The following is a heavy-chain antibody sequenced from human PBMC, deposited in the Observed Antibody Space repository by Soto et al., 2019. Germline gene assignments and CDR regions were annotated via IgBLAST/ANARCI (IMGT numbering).Heavy chain of an antibody. CDR2: INHSGST. V-gene: IGHV4-34*01. D-gene: IGHD2-8*02. CDR3: ARDKITGLFDY. CDR1: GGSFSGYY. Sequence: SETLSLTCAVYGGSFSGYYWTWIRQPPGTGLEWIGEINHSGSTNYHPSPKSRVTISVDTSKNQFSLKLTSVTAADTAVYYCARDKITGLFDYWGQGTLVTVSS. J-gene: IGHJ4*02.